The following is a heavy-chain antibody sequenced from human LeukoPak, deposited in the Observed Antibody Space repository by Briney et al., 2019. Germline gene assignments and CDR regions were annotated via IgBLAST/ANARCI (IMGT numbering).Heavy chain of an antibody. D-gene: IGHD2-8*01. CDR3: ARGLGYCPNGVCYENWSDP. CDR1: GYTFTSYD. J-gene: IGHJ5*02. CDR2: MNPNSGNT. V-gene: IGHV1-8*01. Sequence: ASVKVSCKASGYTFTSYDINWVRQATGQGLEWMGWMNPNSGNTGYAQKFQGRVTMTRNTSISTAYMELSSLRSEDTAVYYCARGLGYCPNGVCYENWSDPWGQGTLFTAPS.